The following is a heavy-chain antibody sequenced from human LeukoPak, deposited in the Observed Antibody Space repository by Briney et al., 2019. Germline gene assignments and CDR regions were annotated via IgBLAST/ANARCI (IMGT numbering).Heavy chain of an antibody. D-gene: IGHD5-12*01. CDR2: IKKDGSEK. V-gene: IGHV3-7*01. CDR3: AKDRTAVDPY. J-gene: IGHJ4*02. CDR1: GFTFSSYW. Sequence: GGSLRLSCTASGFTFSSYWMSWVRQAPGERLEWVANIKKDGSEKKYVDSVKGRFTISRDNAKNSLYLQMNSLRAEDTALYYCAKDRTAVDPYWGQGTLVTVSS.